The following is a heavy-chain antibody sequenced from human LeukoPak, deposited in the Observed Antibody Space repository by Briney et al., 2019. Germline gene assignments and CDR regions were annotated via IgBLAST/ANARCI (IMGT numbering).Heavy chain of an antibody. Sequence: SETLSLTCTVSGGSISSGSYYWSWIRQPAGKGLEWIGRIYTSGSTNYNPSLKSRVTISVDTSKNQFSLKLSSVTAADTAVYYCARAVGLTSWFGEKYYFDYWGQGTLVTVSS. D-gene: IGHD3-10*01. CDR2: IYTSGST. CDR1: GGSISSGSYY. CDR3: ARAVGLTSWFGEKYYFDY. J-gene: IGHJ4*02. V-gene: IGHV4-61*02.